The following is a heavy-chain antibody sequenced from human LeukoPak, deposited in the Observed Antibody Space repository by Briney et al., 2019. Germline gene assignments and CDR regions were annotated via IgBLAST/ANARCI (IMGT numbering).Heavy chain of an antibody. CDR3: AELGITMIGGV. J-gene: IGHJ6*04. V-gene: IGHV3-21*01. CDR1: GFTFSSYW. Sequence: GGSLRLSCAASGFTFSSYWMTWVRQAPGKGLEWVSSISSNNGYIYYSDSVKGRFTISRDNAKNSLYLQMNSLRAEDTAVYYCAELGITMIGGVWGKGTTVTISS. CDR2: ISSNNGYI. D-gene: IGHD3-10*02.